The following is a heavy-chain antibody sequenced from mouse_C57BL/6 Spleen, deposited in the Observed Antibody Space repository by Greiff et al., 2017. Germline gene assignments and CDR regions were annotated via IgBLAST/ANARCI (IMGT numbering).Heavy chain of an antibody. Sequence: EVQGVESGGDLVKPGGSLKLSCAASGFTFSSYGMSWVRQTPDKRLEWVATISSGGSYTYYPDSVKGRFPIARDNAKNTLYLQMSSLKSEDTAMYYCARLGTAQAMFAYWGQGTRVTVSA. D-gene: IGHD3-2*02. CDR3: ARLGTAQAMFAY. CDR1: GFTFSSYG. V-gene: IGHV5-6*01. J-gene: IGHJ3*01. CDR2: ISSGGSYT.